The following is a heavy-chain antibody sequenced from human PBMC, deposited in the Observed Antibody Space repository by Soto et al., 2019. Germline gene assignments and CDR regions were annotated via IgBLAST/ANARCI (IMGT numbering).Heavy chain of an antibody. D-gene: IGHD3-22*01. CDR3: ARRGAYNYDSSGYSVGF. V-gene: IGHV5-51*01. J-gene: IGHJ4*02. Sequence: PGESLKISCKGSGFSFHSYWIGWVRQMPGKGLEWMGIIYPGDSDTRYSPSFQGQVTISVDKSVSTAYLQWSSLKASDTAMYYCARRGAYNYDSSGYSVGFWGQGTLVTVS. CDR2: IYPGDSDT. CDR1: GFSFHSYW.